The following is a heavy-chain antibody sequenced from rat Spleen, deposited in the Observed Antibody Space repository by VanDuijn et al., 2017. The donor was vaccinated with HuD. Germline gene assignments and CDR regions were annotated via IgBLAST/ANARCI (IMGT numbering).Heavy chain of an antibody. CDR1: GFSLTSNG. CDR2: ISSGGST. Sequence: QVQLKESGPGLVQPSQTLSLTCTVSGFSLTSNGVSWVRQPPGKGLEWIAAISSGGSTYYNSALKSRLSISRDTSKSQVFLKMNSLQTEDIATYYCARDLTNYAYTYGVMDAWGQGASVTVSS. V-gene: IGHV2S12*01. D-gene: IGHD1-11*01. J-gene: IGHJ4*01. CDR3: ARDLTNYAYTYGVMDA.